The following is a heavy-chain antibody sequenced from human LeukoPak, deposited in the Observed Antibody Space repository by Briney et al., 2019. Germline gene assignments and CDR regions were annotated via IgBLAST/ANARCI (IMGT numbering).Heavy chain of an antibody. D-gene: IGHD6-13*01. Sequence: SETLPLTCTVSGGSISSYYWSWIRQPPGKGLEWIGYIYYSGSTNYNPSLKSRVTISVDTSKNQFSLKLSSVTAADTAVYYCARVLAAAVPYPWFDPWGQGTLVTVSS. J-gene: IGHJ5*02. V-gene: IGHV4-59*01. CDR3: ARVLAAAVPYPWFDP. CDR1: GGSISSYY. CDR2: IYYSGST.